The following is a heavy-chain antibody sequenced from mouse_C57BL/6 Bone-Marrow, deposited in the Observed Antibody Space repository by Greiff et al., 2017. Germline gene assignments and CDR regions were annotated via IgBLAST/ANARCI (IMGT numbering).Heavy chain of an antibody. Sequence: QVQLKQPGAELVKPGASVKMSCKASGYTFTSYWITWVKQRPGQGLEWIGDIYPGSGSTNYNEKFKSKATLTVDTSSSTAYMQLSSLTSEDSAVDYCARSGDGSSYGYWYFDVWGTGTTVTVSS. CDR2: IYPGSGST. CDR3: ARSGDGSSYGYWYFDV. V-gene: IGHV1-55*01. J-gene: IGHJ1*03. D-gene: IGHD1-1*01. CDR1: GYTFTSYW.